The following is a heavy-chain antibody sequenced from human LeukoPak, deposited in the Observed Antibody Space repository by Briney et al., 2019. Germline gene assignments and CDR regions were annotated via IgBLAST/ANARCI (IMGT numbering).Heavy chain of an antibody. D-gene: IGHD6-13*01. Sequence: KPGASVKVSCKASGYSFNMYGINWVRQAPGQGLEWMGWVSAHNGRTNYAKKFQGRVTMTTDTSTTTAHMEMRNLRADDTAVYYCASGYSDLAFDIWGQGTMVTVSS. CDR3: ASGYSDLAFDI. V-gene: IGHV1-18*01. J-gene: IGHJ3*02. CDR1: GYSFNMYG. CDR2: VSAHNGRT.